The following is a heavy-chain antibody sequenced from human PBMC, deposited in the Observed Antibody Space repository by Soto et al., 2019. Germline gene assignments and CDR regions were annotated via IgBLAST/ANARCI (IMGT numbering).Heavy chain of an antibody. CDR1: GYTFTSYS. CDR2: ISAYNGNT. V-gene: IGHV1-18*01. Sequence: QVQLVQSGAEVKKPGASVKVSCKASGYTFTSYSISWVRQAPGQGLEWMGWISAYNGNTYHARKLQGRVTMTTDTSXXXXXXXXXXLRSDDTAVYYCARDVGYGLIDYWGQGTLVTVSS. D-gene: IGHD5-18*01. J-gene: IGHJ4*02. CDR3: ARDVGYGLIDY.